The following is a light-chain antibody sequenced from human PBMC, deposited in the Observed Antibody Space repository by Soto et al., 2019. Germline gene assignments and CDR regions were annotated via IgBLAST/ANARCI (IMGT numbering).Light chain of an antibody. CDR1: SSNIGSNY. J-gene: IGLJ1*01. V-gene: IGLV1-47*02. CDR3: CAWDDNIKGLV. Sequence: QSALAQPPAVSGTPGQRVTISCSGGSSNIGSNYVYWYQQLPGMAPKFLISSYNRRPSGVPDRFSGSKSGTSASLAISELRSEDEAEYYCCAWDDNIKGLVFGTGTKVTVL. CDR2: SYN.